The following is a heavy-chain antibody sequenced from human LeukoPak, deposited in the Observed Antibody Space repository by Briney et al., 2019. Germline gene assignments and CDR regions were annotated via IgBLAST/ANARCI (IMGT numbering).Heavy chain of an antibody. D-gene: IGHD5-12*01. Sequence: PGGSLRLSCAASGFTFSSYEMNWVRQAPGKGLEWVSYISSSGSTIYYADSVKGRFTISRDNAKNSLYLQMNSLRAEDMALYYCAKGVATIPYGYFDYWGQGTLVTVSS. V-gene: IGHV3-48*03. J-gene: IGHJ4*02. CDR2: ISSSGSTI. CDR3: AKGVATIPYGYFDY. CDR1: GFTFSSYE.